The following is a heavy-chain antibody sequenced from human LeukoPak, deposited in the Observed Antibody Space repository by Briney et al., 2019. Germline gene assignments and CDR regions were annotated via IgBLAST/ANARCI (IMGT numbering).Heavy chain of an antibody. V-gene: IGHV1-2*02. CDR2: INPNSGGT. CDR1: GYTFTGYY. D-gene: IGHD3-22*01. CDR3: ARRSILGYYDSSGPDAFDI. J-gene: IGHJ3*02. Sequence: ASVNVSCKASGYTFTGYYMHWVRQAPGQGLEWMGWINPNSGGTNYAQKFQGRVTMTRDTSISTAYMELSRLRSDDTAVYYCARRSILGYYDSSGPDAFDIWGQGTMVTVSS.